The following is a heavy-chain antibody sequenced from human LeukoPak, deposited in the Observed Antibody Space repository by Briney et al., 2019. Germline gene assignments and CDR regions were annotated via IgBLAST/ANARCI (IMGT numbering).Heavy chain of an antibody. CDR2: INSDGYST. CDR3: ARGTAMAGTDY. V-gene: IGHV3-74*01. J-gene: IGHJ4*02. Sequence: PGGSLRLSCAASGFTFSGYWMHWVRQAPGEGLVWVSRINSDGYSTSYADSVKGRFTISRENAKNTLYLQMNSLSAEDTAVYYCARGTAMAGTDYWGRGTLVTVSS. D-gene: IGHD6-19*01. CDR1: GFTFSGYW.